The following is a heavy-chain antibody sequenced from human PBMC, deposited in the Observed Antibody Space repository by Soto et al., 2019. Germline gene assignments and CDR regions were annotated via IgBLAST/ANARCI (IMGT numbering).Heavy chain of an antibody. CDR3: ARDYGYCTTTSCHIRRFDP. Sequence: EVQLVESGGGLVKPGGSVRLSCAASGFTFSTYTMNWVRQAPGKGLEWVSSISRSGDFIHYADSVKGRFTISRDNAKNSVYLQMNSLRSEDTAMYYCARDYGYCTTTSCHIRRFDPWGQGTLVNVSS. CDR1: GFTFSTYT. CDR2: ISRSGDFI. J-gene: IGHJ5*02. V-gene: IGHV3-21*01. D-gene: IGHD2-2*02.